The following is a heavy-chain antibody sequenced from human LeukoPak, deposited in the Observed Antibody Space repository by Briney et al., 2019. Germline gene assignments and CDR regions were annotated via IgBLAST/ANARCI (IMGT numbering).Heavy chain of an antibody. CDR2: IYTSGST. CDR3: ARHGGNSDY. J-gene: IGHJ4*02. D-gene: IGHD4-23*01. V-gene: IGHV4-61*02. Sequence: PSQTLPLTCAVSGGSISSGSYYWSWIRQPAGKGLEWIGRIYTSGSTNYNPSLKSRVTISVDTSKNQFSLKLSSVTAADTAVYYCARHGGNSDYWGQGTLVTVSS. CDR1: GGSISSGSYY.